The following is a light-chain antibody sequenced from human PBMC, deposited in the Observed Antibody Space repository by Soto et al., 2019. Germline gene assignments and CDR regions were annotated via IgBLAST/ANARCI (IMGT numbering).Light chain of an antibody. V-gene: IGKV3-11*01. CDR3: QQRSNWIT. CDR2: DTS. Sequence: EIVLTQSPATLSLSPGERATLSCRASQSVSRYLAWYQQKPGQAPRLLTYDTSYRATGIPARFSGSGSGTDFTLTISSLEPEDFAVYYCQQRSNWITFGQGTRLEI. J-gene: IGKJ5*01. CDR1: QSVSRY.